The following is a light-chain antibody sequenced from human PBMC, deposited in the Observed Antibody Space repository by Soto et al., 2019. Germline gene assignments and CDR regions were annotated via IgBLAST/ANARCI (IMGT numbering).Light chain of an antibody. Sequence: DIVMTQSPDSLAVSLGERATINCKSSQSVLYSSNNKNYLTWYQQKPGQPPRLLIYWASTRESGVPDRFSGSGSGTDFTLTISSLQAEDMAVYYCQHHYSTPPAFGGGTKVEIK. V-gene: IGKV4-1*01. J-gene: IGKJ4*02. CDR3: QHHYSTPPA. CDR1: QSVLYSSNNKNY. CDR2: WAS.